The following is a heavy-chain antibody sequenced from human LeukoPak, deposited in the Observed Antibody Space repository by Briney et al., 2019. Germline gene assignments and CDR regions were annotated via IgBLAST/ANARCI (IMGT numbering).Heavy chain of an antibody. CDR3: AREVLGRLPERSYWYFDL. CDR1: GYTFTSYA. CDR2: IIPIFGTA. Sequence: GASVKVSCKASGYTFTSYAISWVRQAPGQGLEWMGGIIPIFGTANYAQKFQGRVTITADESTSTAYMELSSLRSEDTAVYYCAREVLGRLPERSYWYFDLWGRGTLVTVSS. V-gene: IGHV1-69*13. D-gene: IGHD1-1*01. J-gene: IGHJ2*01.